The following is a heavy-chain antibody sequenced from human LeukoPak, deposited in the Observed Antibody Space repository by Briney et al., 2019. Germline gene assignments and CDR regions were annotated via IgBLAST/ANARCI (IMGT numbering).Heavy chain of an antibody. Sequence: SETLSLTCTVSGGSISSHYWNWIRQPAGKGLEWIGRIYTSWSTSYNPSLTSRVTMSLDTSKNQYSLTLTSVTAADMAVCYCARGPGEAAPEKWGAFDSWGQGSLVTVSS. J-gene: IGHJ4*02. CDR1: GGSISSHY. D-gene: IGHD6-6*01. CDR3: ARGPGEAAPEKWGAFDS. V-gene: IGHV4-4*07. CDR2: IYTSWST.